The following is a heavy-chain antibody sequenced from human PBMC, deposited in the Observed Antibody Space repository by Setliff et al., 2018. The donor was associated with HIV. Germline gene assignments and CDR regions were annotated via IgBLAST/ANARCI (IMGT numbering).Heavy chain of an antibody. CDR2: FIPTLDIT. CDR1: GDTSSTYA. V-gene: IGHV1-69*10. Sequence: GASVKVSCKASGDTSSTYAINWVRQAPGQGLEWMGQFIPTLDITNYAQKFQGRVTITADKSTNTMYMEMTSLTSEDTAVYYCAGPRGDEAFVSWGQGTMVTVSS. J-gene: IGHJ3*02. D-gene: IGHD3-10*01. CDR3: AGPRGDEAFVS.